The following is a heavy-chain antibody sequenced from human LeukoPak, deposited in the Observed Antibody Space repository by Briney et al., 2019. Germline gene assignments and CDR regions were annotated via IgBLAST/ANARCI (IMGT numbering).Heavy chain of an antibody. CDR2: IYYSGGS. J-gene: IGHJ6*03. V-gene: IGHV4-59*01. CDR3: ARTTERYCRGGSCYYFYYYMDV. Sequence: SEALSLTCTVSGGSIDTYYWSWIRQPPGKGLEWIGYIYYSGGSNYNPSLKSRVTISVDTFKNQFSLKLSSVTAADTAVYYCARTTERYCRGGSCYYFYYYMDVWGKGTTVTVSS. CDR1: GGSIDTYY. D-gene: IGHD2-15*01.